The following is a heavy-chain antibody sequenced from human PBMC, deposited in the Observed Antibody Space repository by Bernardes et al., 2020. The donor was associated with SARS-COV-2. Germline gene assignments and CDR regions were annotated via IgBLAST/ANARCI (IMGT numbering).Heavy chain of an antibody. V-gene: IGHV1-18*04. D-gene: IGHD3-9*01. CDR2: ISAYNGYT. Sequence: ASVKVSCKASGYSSTTYGIGWVRQAPGQGLEWMGWISAYNGYTYYEEKFQDRVSMNMDSFTSTAYMELTSLRSGDTALYYCASGTGFAILTRLDSWGRGTMVTVSS. CDR1: GYSSTTYG. CDR3: ASGTGFAILTRLDS. J-gene: IGHJ3*01.